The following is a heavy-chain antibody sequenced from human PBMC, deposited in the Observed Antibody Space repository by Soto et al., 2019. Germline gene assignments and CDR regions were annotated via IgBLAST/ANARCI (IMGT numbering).Heavy chain of an antibody. CDR2: IFPLTDIP. J-gene: IGHJ4*02. CDR3: ARSTLVVLNYFES. Sequence: QVQLAQSGTEVKKPGSSVKVSCKASGGTFRNYPINWVRQAPGQGLEWMGSIFPLTDIPDYAQKFQARLTINADKSTSTAYMELSGLTSDDTAMYFCARSTLVVLNYFESWGQGTLVTVSS. CDR1: GGTFRNYP. V-gene: IGHV1-69*02. D-gene: IGHD1-1*01.